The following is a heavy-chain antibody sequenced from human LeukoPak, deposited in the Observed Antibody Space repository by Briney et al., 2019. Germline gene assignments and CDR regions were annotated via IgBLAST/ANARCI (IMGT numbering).Heavy chain of an antibody. CDR2: IYYSGST. D-gene: IGHD2-2*01. CDR1: GGSFSGYY. J-gene: IGHJ5*02. V-gene: IGHV4-34*01. Sequence: PSETLSLTCAVHGGSFSGYYWSWIRQPPGKGLEWIGSIYYSGSTYYNPSLKSRVTISVDTSKNQFSLKLSSVTAADTAVYYCARGVGYCSSTSCYFDWFDPWGQGTLVTVSS. CDR3: ARGVGYCSSTSCYFDWFDP.